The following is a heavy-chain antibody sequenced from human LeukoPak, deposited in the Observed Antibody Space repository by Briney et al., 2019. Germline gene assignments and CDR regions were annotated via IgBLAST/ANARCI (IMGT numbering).Heavy chain of an antibody. CDR2: VSYSGTT. J-gene: IGHJ2*01. D-gene: IGHD5-18*01. V-gene: IGHV4-59*01. CDR3: ARSGYSYDSAVYWNFDL. Sequence: SETLSLTCTVSGGSISSYYWSWIRQPPGKGLEWIGYVSYSGTTKYNPSLKSRVTMSVDMSKNRLSLRLTSVTAADTAVYYCARSGYSYDSAVYWNFDLWGRGTLVTVSS. CDR1: GGSISSYY.